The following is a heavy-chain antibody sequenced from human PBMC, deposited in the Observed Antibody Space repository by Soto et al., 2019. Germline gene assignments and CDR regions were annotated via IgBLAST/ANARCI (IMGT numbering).Heavy chain of an antibody. V-gene: IGHV3-15*01. CDR3: TTDPRDCSSTSCYAPYYYMDV. J-gene: IGHJ6*03. CDR2: IKSKTDGGTT. Sequence: GGSLRLSCAASGFTFSNAWMSWVRQAPGKGLEWVGRIKSKTDGGTTDYAAPVKGRFTISRDDSKNTLYLQMNSLKTEDTAVYYCTTDPRDCSSTSCYAPYYYMDVWGKGTTVTGSS. CDR1: GFTFSNAW. D-gene: IGHD2-2*01.